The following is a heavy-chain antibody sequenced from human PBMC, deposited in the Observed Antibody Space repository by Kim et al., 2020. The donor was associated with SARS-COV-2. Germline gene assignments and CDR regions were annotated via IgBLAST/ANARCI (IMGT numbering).Heavy chain of an antibody. D-gene: IGHD3-9*01. CDR1: GYTFTGYY. Sequence: ASVKVSCKASGYTFTGYYMHWVRQAPGQGLEWMGRINPNSGGTNYAQKFQGRVTMTRDTSISTAYMELSRLRSDDTAVYYCARDLDRRYFDVHTSYYGMDVWGQGTTVTVSS. CDR2: INPNSGGT. V-gene: IGHV1-2*06. CDR3: ARDLDRRYFDVHTSYYGMDV. J-gene: IGHJ6*02.